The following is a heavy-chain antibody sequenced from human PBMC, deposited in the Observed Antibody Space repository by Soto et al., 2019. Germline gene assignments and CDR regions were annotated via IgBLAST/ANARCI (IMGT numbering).Heavy chain of an antibody. CDR2: ISAYNGNT. V-gene: IGHV1-18*01. J-gene: IGHJ3*02. Sequence: ASVKVSCKASGYTFTSYGISWVRQAPGQGLERMGWISAYNGNTNYAQKLQGRVTMTTDTSTSTAYMELRSLRSDDTAVYYCASGSIALGAFDIWGQGTMVTVSS. D-gene: IGHD6-6*01. CDR3: ASGSIALGAFDI. CDR1: GYTFTSYG.